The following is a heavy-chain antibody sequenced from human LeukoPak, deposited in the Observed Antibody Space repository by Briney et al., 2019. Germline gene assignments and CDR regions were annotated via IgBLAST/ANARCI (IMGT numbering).Heavy chain of an antibody. Sequence: GGSLRLSCVASGFTFSGYAMSWVRQAPGKGLEWVSAVSGGDGSAYYADSVKGRFTISRDNSKNTLYLQTNSLKVEDTAVYFCAKIGDYDFWSGPNAGHFDYWGQGTLVTVSS. CDR1: GFTFSGYA. CDR3: AKIGDYDFWSGPNAGHFDY. J-gene: IGHJ4*02. D-gene: IGHD3-3*01. CDR2: VSGGDGSA. V-gene: IGHV3-23*01.